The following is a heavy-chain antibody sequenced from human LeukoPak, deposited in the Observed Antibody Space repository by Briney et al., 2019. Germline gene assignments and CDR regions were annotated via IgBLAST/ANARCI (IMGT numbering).Heavy chain of an antibody. J-gene: IGHJ2*01. CDR1: GGSISSYY. CDR3: ARVFYDSSGYYGPDYWYFDL. CDR2: IYYSGST. V-gene: IGHV4-59*01. Sequence: NPSETLSLTCTVPGGSISSYYWSWIRQPPGKGLEWIGYIYYSGSTNYNPSLKSRVTISVDTSKNQFSLKLSSVTAADTAVYYCARVFYDSSGYYGPDYWYFDLWGRGTLVTVSS. D-gene: IGHD3-22*01.